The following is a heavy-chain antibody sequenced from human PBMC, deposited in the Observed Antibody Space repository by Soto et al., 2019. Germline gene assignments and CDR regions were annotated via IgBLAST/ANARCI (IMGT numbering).Heavy chain of an antibody. CDR1: GYTFTSYG. CDR3: ARDSGSMIVVVNDAFDI. J-gene: IGHJ3*02. V-gene: IGHV1-18*04. D-gene: IGHD3-22*01. CDR2: ISAYNGNT. Sequence: QVQLVQSGAEVKKPGASVKVSCKASGYTFTSYGISWVRQAPGQGLEWMGWISAYNGNTNYAQKLQGRVTMTTDTSTSTADMELRSLRSDDTAVYYCARDSGSMIVVVNDAFDIWGQGTMVTVSS.